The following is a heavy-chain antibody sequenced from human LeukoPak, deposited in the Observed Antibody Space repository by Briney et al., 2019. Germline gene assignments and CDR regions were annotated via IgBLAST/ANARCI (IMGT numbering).Heavy chain of an antibody. CDR2: IYSSDDT. CDR3: ARGSRVYDRSGFHTWHDY. CDR1: GASINNYH. D-gene: IGHD3-22*01. V-gene: IGHV4-59*07. Sequence: SDTLSLTCTVSGASINNYHWMGLRQPPLKALEGIGYIYSSDDTSYNPSLESRVSISMDKSKKHFSLAITAVNAADTAVYYCARGSRVYDRSGFHTWHDYWGHGTLVTVSS. J-gene: IGHJ4*03.